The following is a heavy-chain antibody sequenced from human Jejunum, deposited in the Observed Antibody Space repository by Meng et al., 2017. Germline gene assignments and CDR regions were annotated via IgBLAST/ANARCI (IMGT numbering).Heavy chain of an antibody. CDR1: GGSISGYF. J-gene: IGHJ4*02. CDR3: ARHEVDFDN. D-gene: IGHD1-26*01. CDR2: FTRGGTT. Sequence: QVQVQAWGAGLLKPSATKSLTCAVCGGSISGYFWSWIRQAPGGGLEWVGEFTRGGTTNYNPSLKSRVTISADTSKNQFSLTLSSVSAADTAVYYCARHEVDFDNWGQGTLVTVSS. V-gene: IGHV4-34*02.